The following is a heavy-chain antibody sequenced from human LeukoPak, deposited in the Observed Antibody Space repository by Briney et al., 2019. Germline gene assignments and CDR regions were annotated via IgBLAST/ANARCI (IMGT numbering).Heavy chain of an antibody. V-gene: IGHV2-5*02. J-gene: IGHJ5*02. D-gene: IGHD3-9*01. CDR2: TYWVDGK. CDR3: AHRQYYDILTGYPT. CDR1: GFSLSTSGAG. Sequence: SGPTLVKPTQTLTLTCTFSGFSLSTSGAGMGWIRQPPGKALERLPLTYWVDGKRYSPSLKSRLTIAKDTSKNQVVLIMTNMDPVDTATYYCAHRQYYDILTGYPTWGQGTLVSVSS.